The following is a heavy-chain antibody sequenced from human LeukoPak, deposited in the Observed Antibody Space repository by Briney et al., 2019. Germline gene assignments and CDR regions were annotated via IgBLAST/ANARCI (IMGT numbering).Heavy chain of an antibody. CDR2: INHSGST. Sequence: SETLSLTCAVYGGSFSGYYWSWIRQPPGKGLEWIGEINHSGSTNYNPSLKSRVNISVDTSKNQFSLKLSSVTAADTAVCYCARSYGRVLSVGLGFDPWGQGTLVTVSS. V-gene: IGHV4-34*01. J-gene: IGHJ5*02. CDR1: GGSFSGYY. D-gene: IGHD4-17*01. CDR3: ARSYGRVLSVGLGFDP.